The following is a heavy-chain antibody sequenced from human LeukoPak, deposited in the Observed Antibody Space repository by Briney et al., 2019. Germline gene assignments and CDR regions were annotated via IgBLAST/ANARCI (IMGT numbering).Heavy chain of an antibody. CDR3: ARANSGSLTN. CDR1: GGSLSGFY. CDR2: INQSGST. Sequence: SETLSLTCAVYGGSLSGFYWSWIRQSPGKGLEWIGEINQSGSTNYNPSLKSRVTISVDTSKNQFSLKLSSVTAADTAVYYCARANSGSLTNWGQGTLVTVSS. V-gene: IGHV4-34*01. J-gene: IGHJ4*02. D-gene: IGHD1-26*01.